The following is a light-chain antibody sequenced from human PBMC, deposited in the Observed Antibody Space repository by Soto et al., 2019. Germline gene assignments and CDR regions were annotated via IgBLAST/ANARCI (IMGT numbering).Light chain of an antibody. Sequence: EIVLPQSPGTLSLSPGERATLSGRASPSASSSYLDWYQQKPGQAPRLLIDGASSRATGIPDRFRGSGSGTDFTLGISSLEPEDFAVYYGQPYGGSPPITVGQGTRLEIK. V-gene: IGKV3-20*01. J-gene: IGKJ5*01. CDR1: PSASSSY. CDR3: QPYGGSPPIT. CDR2: GAS.